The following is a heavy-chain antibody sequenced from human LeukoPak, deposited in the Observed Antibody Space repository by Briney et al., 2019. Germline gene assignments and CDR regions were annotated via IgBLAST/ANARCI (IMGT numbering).Heavy chain of an antibody. CDR3: ARSKTPYVWGSYGELPGYYFDY. V-gene: IGHV4-4*07. D-gene: IGHD3-16*01. CDR2: IYTSGST. CDR1: GGSISSSYY. Sequence: PSETLSLTCAVSGGSISSSYYWSWIRQPAGKGLEWIGRIYTSGSTNYNPSLKSRVTMSVDTSKNQFSLKLSSVTAADTAVYYCARSKTPYVWGSYGELPGYYFDYWGQGTLVTVSS. J-gene: IGHJ4*02.